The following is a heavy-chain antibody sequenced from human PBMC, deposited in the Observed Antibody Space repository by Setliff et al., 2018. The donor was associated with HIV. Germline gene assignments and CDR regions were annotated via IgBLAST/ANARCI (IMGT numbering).Heavy chain of an antibody. CDR2: VCYSRSS. CDR3: ARHGVDDTSANYFRFGVHDH. D-gene: IGHD3-22*01. J-gene: IGHJ4*02. CDR1: GGSVSSSSSY. V-gene: IGHV4-39*01. Sequence: PSETLSLTCTVSGGSVSSSSSYWGWIRQPPGKGLEWIGNVCYSRSSYYNPSLKSRVTISVDTSKNQFSLKLSSVTAADTAVYYRARHGVDDTSANYFRFGVHDHWGQGTLVTVSS.